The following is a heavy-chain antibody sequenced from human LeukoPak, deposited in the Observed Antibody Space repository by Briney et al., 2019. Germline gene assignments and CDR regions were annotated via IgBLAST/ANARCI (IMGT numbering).Heavy chain of an antibody. Sequence: SETLSLTCTVSGGSISSHYWSWIRQPPGKGLEWIGYIYYSGSTNYNPSLKSRVTISVDTPKNQFSLKLSSVTAADTAVYYCARDRAGGDAFDIWGQGTMVTVSS. V-gene: IGHV4-59*11. D-gene: IGHD3-16*01. J-gene: IGHJ3*02. CDR2: IYYSGST. CDR1: GGSISSHY. CDR3: ARDRAGGDAFDI.